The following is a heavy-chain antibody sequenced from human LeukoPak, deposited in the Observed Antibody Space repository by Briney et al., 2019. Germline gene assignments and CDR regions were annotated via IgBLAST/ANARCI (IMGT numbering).Heavy chain of an antibody. J-gene: IGHJ6*03. Sequence: PGGSLRLSCAASGFTFDDYTMHWVRQAPGKGLEWVSLISWDSGSTYYADSVKGRFTISRDNSKNSLYLQMNSLRTEDTALYYCAKDRPNKLAASYYYYYMDVWGKGTTVTVSS. CDR1: GFTFDDYT. V-gene: IGHV3-43*01. D-gene: IGHD6-6*01. CDR3: AKDRPNKLAASYYYYYMDV. CDR2: ISWDSGST.